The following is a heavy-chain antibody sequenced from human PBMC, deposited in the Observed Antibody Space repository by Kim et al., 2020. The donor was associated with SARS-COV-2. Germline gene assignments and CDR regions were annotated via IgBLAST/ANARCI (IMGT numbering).Heavy chain of an antibody. CDR2: INHSGST. V-gene: IGHV4-34*01. J-gene: IGHJ4*02. CDR3: ARGSAPIPVYFDY. D-gene: IGHD2-2*02. Sequence: SETLSLTCAVYGGSFSGYYWSWIRQPPGKGLEWIGEINHSGSTNYNPSLKSRVTISVDTSKNQFSLKLSSVTAADTAVYYCARGSAPIPVYFDYWGQGTLVTVSS. CDR1: GGSFSGYY.